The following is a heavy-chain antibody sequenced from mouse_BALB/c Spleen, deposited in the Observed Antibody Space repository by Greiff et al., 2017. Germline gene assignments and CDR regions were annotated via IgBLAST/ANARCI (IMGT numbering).Heavy chain of an antibody. CDR2: INPSSGYT. V-gene: IGHV1-4*02. CDR3: ARHRFFDY. Sequence: VQLQQSAAELARPGASVKMSCKASGYTFTSYTMHWVKQRPGQGLEWIGYINPSSGYTEYNQKFKDKTTLTADKSSSTAYMQLSSLTSEDSAVYYCARHRFFDYWGQGTTLTVSS. CDR1: GYTFTSYT. J-gene: IGHJ2*01.